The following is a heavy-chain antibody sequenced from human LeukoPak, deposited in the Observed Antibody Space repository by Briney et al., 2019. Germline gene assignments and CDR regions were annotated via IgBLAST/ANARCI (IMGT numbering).Heavy chain of an antibody. J-gene: IGHJ6*01. CDR1: GFTFRNYA. CDR3: ARARAHKGYGLDV. Sequence: GGSLRLSCEAPGFTFRNYAIHWVRQAPGKGLEWVAVISDDGAKKFHADSLKGRFTISRDNSNNILYLQMNSLRVEDTAVYYCARARAHKGYGLDVWGQGTTVTVSS. V-gene: IGHV3-30-3*01. CDR2: ISDDGAKK.